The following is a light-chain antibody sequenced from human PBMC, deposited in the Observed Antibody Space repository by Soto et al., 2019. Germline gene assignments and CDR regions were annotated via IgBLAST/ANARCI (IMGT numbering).Light chain of an antibody. CDR2: DAS. CDR3: QQYENPLLT. J-gene: IGKJ4*01. V-gene: IGKV1-33*01. Sequence: DIQMTQSPSSLSPSVGDRVTITCQASQDISNYLNWYQQKPGKAPKLLIYDASNLETGVPSRFSGSVSGTDFTFTISGLHPEDTATYYCQQYENPLLTFGGGTKVEIK. CDR1: QDISNY.